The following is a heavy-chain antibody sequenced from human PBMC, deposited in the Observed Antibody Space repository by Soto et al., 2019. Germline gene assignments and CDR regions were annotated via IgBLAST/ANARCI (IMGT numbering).Heavy chain of an antibody. CDR3: AKVITIFGVVIIAPSYYMDI. V-gene: IGHV3-23*01. D-gene: IGHD3-3*01. CDR1: GFTFSSYA. CDR2: ISGSGGST. J-gene: IGHJ6*03. Sequence: SGGSLRLSCAASGFTFSSYAMSWVRQAPGKGLEWVSAISGSGGSTYYADSVKGRFTISRDNSKNTLYLQMNSLRAEDTAVYYCAKVITIFGVVIIAPSYYMDIWGKGNTVTVSS.